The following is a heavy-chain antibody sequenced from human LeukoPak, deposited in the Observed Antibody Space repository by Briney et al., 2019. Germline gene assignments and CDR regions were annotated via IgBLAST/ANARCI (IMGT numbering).Heavy chain of an antibody. CDR3: ATDPRTTVFGTFRYYYMDV. D-gene: IGHD3-3*01. V-gene: IGHV1-2*02. CDR1: GYPFISYF. J-gene: IGHJ6*03. Sequence: ASVKVSCKASGYPFISYFIHWVRQAPGQGLEWMGIINPSSGDTNYAQQFQGRVTMTRDTSINTAYMELSRLTSDDTAVYYCATDPRTTVFGTFRYYYMDVWGEGTTVAVSS. CDR2: INPSSGDT.